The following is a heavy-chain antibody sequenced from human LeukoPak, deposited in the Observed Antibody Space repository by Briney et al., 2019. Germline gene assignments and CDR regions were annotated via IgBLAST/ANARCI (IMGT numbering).Heavy chain of an antibody. D-gene: IGHD4-23*01. CDR3: ARGGPTLGDY. Sequence: GASVKVSCMASRYTFTSYVISWVRQAPGQGLEWMGWISAYNGNTKYGQKLQGRVTMTTDTSTSTDYMELRSVRSDDTAVYYCARGGPTLGDYWGQGTLVTVSS. J-gene: IGHJ4*02. V-gene: IGHV1-18*01. CDR2: ISAYNGNT. CDR1: RYTFTSYV.